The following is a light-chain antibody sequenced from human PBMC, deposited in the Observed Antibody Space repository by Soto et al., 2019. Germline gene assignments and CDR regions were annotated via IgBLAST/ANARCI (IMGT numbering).Light chain of an antibody. CDR3: FSFTSTNTHV. CDR1: SSDFGSYKF. Sequence: SVLTQPASVSGSPGQSVTISCTGTSSDFGSYKFVSWYQHHPGKVPKVIIYGTSKRPSGVSDRFSGSKSGNTASLTISGLQAEDEADYYCFSFTSTNTHVFGSGTKVTVL. V-gene: IGLV2-23*01. CDR2: GTS. J-gene: IGLJ1*01.